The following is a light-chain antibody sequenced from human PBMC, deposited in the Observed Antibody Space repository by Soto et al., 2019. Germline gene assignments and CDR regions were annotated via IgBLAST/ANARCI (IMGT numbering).Light chain of an antibody. CDR2: GAS. J-gene: IGKJ4*01. CDR1: ESVSNN. CDR3: QQYDYWLSLT. V-gene: IGKV3-15*01. Sequence: EKVMTQSPATLSLSLGERATLSCRASESVSNNLAWYHQRPGQAPRLLIYGASTRATGIPDRFSGSGSGTEFTLTITSLQSEDFGLYFCQQYDYWLSLTFGGGTKVDIK.